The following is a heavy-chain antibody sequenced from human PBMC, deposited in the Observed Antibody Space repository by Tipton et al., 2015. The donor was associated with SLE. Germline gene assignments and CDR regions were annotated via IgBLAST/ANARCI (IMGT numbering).Heavy chain of an antibody. CDR3: AKVPAGYSGDFYWYFDL. Sequence: SLRLSCAASGFTFSSYWMHWVRQAPGKGLEWVSVIYSGGSTYYADSVKGRFTISRDNFKNTLYLQMNSLRAEDTAVYYCAKVPAGYSGDFYWYFDLWGRGTLVTVSS. V-gene: IGHV3-23*03. D-gene: IGHD4-17*01. CDR1: GFTFSSYW. J-gene: IGHJ2*01. CDR2: IYSGGST.